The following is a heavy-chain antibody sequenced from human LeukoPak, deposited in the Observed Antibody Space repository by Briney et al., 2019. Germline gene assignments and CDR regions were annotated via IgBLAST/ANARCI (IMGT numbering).Heavy chain of an antibody. V-gene: IGHV4-30-4*08. Sequence: SETLSLTRTVSGGSISSGDYYWSWIRQPPGKGLEWIGYIYYSGSTYYNPSLKSRVTISVDTSKNQFSLKLSSVTAADTAVYNCARDHADAFDIWGQGTMVTVSS. J-gene: IGHJ3*02. CDR3: ARDHADAFDI. CDR2: IYYSGST. CDR1: GGSISSGDYY. D-gene: IGHD1-14*01.